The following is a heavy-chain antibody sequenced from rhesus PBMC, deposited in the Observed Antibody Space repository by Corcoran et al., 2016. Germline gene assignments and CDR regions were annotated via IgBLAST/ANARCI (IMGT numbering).Heavy chain of an antibody. D-gene: IGHD2-2*01. CDR3: GRPGYDNDF. CDR1: GGSISTSR. CDR2: ILPSKWET. J-gene: IGHJ4*01. V-gene: IGHV4-173*01. Sequence: QLRLQESGPGLVKPSETLSRTCEVSGGSISTSRWTWIRQSSGRKFEWIGRILPSKWETHYTPSLNSRVTISLDTSKNQFSLKLTSMTAADTAVYYCGRPGYDNDFWGQGILVTVSS.